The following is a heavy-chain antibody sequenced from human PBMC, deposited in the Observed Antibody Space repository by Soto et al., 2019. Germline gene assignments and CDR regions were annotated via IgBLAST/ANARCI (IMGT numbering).Heavy chain of an antibody. CDR3: SRGGYVASFSAYPYYVAV. V-gene: IGHV1-8*01. Sequence: QVQLVQSGAEVRKPGASVKVSCKASGYTFTNYDINWVRQAPGEGLEWMGWMNPNSGNRGFGQKFQGRVTMTSNSPISTAYMELTSLTSDGPAVYFCSRGGYVASFSAYPYYVAVWGEGTTVTVSS. J-gene: IGHJ6*03. D-gene: IGHD2-2*01. CDR2: MNPNSGNR. CDR1: GYTFTNYD.